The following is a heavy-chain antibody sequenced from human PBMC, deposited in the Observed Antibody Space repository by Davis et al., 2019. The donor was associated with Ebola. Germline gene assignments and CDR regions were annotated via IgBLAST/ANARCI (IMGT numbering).Heavy chain of an antibody. CDR2: ISAYNGNT. CDR1: GYTFTSYD. J-gene: IGHJ6*02. V-gene: IGHV1-18*01. CDR3: ARDRLLRQLYYYYYYGMDV. Sequence: AASVKVSCKASGYTFTSYDINWVRQATGQGLEWMGWISAYNGNTNYAQKLQGRVTITRDTSASTAYMELSSLRSEDTAVYYCARDRLLRQLYYYYYYGMDVWGQGTTVTVSS. D-gene: IGHD6-13*01.